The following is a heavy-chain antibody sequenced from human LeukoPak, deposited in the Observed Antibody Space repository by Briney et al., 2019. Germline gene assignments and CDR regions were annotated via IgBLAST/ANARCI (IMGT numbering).Heavy chain of an antibody. J-gene: IGHJ4*02. D-gene: IGHD3-10*01. V-gene: IGHV3-33*01. CDR2: IWYDGSNK. CDR3: ARDPESGYYGPGSYYLFDY. Sequence: GGSLRLSCAASGFTFSSYGMHWVRQAPGKGLEWVAVIWYDGSNKYYADSVKGRFTISRDNSKNTLYLQMNSLRAEDTAVYYCARDPESGYYGPGSYYLFDYWGQGTLVTVSS. CDR1: GFTFSSYG.